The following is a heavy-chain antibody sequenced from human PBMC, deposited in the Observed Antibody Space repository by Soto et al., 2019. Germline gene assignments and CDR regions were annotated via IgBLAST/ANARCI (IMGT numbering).Heavy chain of an antibody. CDR2: INQDVSVK. V-gene: IGHV3-7*01. J-gene: IGHJ4*02. CDR1: GFTFSSYW. Sequence: PGGSLRLSCAASGFTFSSYWMGWVRQAPGKGLEWVANINQDVSVKYSVDSVKGRFTISRDNAKNSLYLQMNSLRAEDTAVYYCAKVSYNSWSIDYWGQGTLVTVSS. CDR3: AKVSYNSWSIDY. D-gene: IGHD6-6*01.